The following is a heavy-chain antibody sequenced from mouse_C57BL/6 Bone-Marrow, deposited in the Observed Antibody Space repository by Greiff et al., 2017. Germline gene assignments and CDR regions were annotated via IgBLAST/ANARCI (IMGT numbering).Heavy chain of an antibody. CDR1: GFTFSSYG. V-gene: IGHV5-6*01. Sequence: EVMLVESGGDLVKPGGSLKLSCAASGFTFSSYGMSWVRPTPDKRLEWVATISSGGSYTYYPDSVKGRFTISRDNAKNTLYLQMSSLKSEDTAMYYCARQGYYSNSYAMDYWGQGTSVTVSS. CDR2: ISSGGSYT. J-gene: IGHJ4*01. D-gene: IGHD2-5*01. CDR3: ARQGYYSNSYAMDY.